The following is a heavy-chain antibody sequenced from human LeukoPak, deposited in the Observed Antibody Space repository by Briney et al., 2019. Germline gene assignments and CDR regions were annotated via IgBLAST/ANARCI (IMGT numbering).Heavy chain of an antibody. Sequence: GGSLRLSCAASGFTFSSYSMNWVRQAPGKGLEWVSAISGSGGHTYYADSVKGRFTISRDNSKNTLYLQMNSLRAEDTAVYYCAKSDCSSTSCYELGYWGQGTLLTVSS. CDR1: GFTFSSYS. CDR2: ISGSGGHT. D-gene: IGHD2-2*01. V-gene: IGHV3-23*01. CDR3: AKSDCSSTSCYELGY. J-gene: IGHJ4*02.